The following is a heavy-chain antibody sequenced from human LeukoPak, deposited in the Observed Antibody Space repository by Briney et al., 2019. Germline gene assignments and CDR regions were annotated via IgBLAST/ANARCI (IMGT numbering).Heavy chain of an antibody. V-gene: IGHV1-69*05. D-gene: IGHD3-22*01. CDR3: AMTSSGYYYM. Sequence: SVKVSCKASGGTFSSYAISWVRQAPGQGLEWMGGIISIFGTANYAQKFQGRVTITTDESTSTAYMELSSLRSEDTALYYCAMTSSGYYYMWGQGTLVTVSS. CDR2: IISIFGTA. CDR1: GGTFSSYA. J-gene: IGHJ4*02.